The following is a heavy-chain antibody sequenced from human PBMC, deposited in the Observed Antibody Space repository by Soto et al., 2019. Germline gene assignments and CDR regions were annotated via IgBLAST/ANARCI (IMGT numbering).Heavy chain of an antibody. CDR1: GYSFSTYW. CDR3: ARRNYYDSGSSDDAFGI. J-gene: IGHJ3*02. V-gene: IGHV5-51*01. CDR2: IYPGDSDT. Sequence: GESLKISCVGSGYSFSTYWIGWVRQMPGQGLEWMGMIYPGDSDTRYSPSFQGRITISADKSINTAYMQWSSLKASDTAMYYCARRNYYDSGSSDDAFGIWGQGTMVTVSS. D-gene: IGHD3-10*01.